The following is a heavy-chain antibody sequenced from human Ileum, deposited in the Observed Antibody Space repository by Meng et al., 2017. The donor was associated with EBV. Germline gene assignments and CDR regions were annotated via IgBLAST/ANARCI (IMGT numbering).Heavy chain of an antibody. CDR1: GGSITSSNW. CDR3: ARVGQWLPIDY. V-gene: IGHV4-4*02. J-gene: IGHJ4*02. D-gene: IGHD6-19*01. CDR2: IYHSGST. Sequence: QLQASGPGWVKPSGTLSLTCAVSGGSITSSNWWSWVRQPPGKGLEWIGEIYHSGSTNYNPSLKGRVTISVDKSKNQFSLNLSSVTAADTAVYYCARVGQWLPIDYWGQGTLVTVSS.